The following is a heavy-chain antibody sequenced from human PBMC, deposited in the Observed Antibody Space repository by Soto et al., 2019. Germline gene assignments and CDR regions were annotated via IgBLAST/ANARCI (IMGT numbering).Heavy chain of an antibody. V-gene: IGHV3-74*01. Sequence: GGSLRLSCAASGFTFSSYWMHWVRQAPGKGLVWVSHINSDGTITNYGDSVKGRFTISRDNPKNTLYLQMNSLRAEDTAVYYCVPNWFDPWAQRTLVTVSS. CDR1: GFTFSSYW. J-gene: IGHJ5*02. CDR3: VPNWFDP. CDR2: INSDGTIT.